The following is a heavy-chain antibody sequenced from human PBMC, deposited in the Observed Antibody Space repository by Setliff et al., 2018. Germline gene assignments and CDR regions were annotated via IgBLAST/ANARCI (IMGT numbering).Heavy chain of an antibody. Sequence: ASVKVSCKVSGSSFTGHNLHWVRQAPGQGLEWMGWNSVYAREFQGRVTMTTDTSTSTAYMELRSLRSDDTAVYYCARDPFRNYDTAPVWFDPWGQGTLVTVSS. CDR1: GSSFTGHN. D-gene: IGHD3-22*01. J-gene: IGHJ5*02. CDR3: ARDPFRNYDTAPVWFDP. V-gene: IGHV1-18*04. CDR2: NSVY.